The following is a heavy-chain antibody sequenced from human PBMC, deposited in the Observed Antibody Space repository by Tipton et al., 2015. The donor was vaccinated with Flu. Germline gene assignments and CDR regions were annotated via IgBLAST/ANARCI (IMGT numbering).Heavy chain of an antibody. CDR1: RFTFRTYA. J-gene: IGHJ3*02. CDR2: ISASGGAT. D-gene: IGHD1-26*01. V-gene: IGHV3-23*01. Sequence: AASRFTFRTYAMNWVRQAPGKGLEWVSTISASGGATYYADSVEGRFTIFRDNSKNMLYLQMNSLRAEDTAVYYCAKVHSGSYYHAFDIWGQGTMVTVSS. CDR3: AKVHSGSYYHAFDI.